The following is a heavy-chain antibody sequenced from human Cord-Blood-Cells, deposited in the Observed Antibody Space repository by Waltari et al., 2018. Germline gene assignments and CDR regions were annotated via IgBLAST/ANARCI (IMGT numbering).Heavy chain of an antibody. D-gene: IGHD6-13*01. CDR1: GFTFSSYA. CDR3: AKDALIIAAAGPYFDY. J-gene: IGHJ4*02. Sequence: EVQLLESGGGLVQPGGSLRLSCAASGFTFSSYAMSWVRQAPGKGLAWVSAISGSGGSTYYADSVKGRFTISRDNSKNTLYLQMNSLRAEDTAVYYCAKDALIIAAAGPYFDYWGQGTLVTVSS. CDR2: ISGSGGST. V-gene: IGHV3-23*01.